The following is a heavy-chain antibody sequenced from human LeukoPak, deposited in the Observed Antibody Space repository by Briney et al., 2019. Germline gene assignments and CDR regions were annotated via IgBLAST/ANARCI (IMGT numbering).Heavy chain of an antibody. J-gene: IGHJ4*02. CDR2: ISGSGGST. D-gene: IGHD5-24*01. CDR3: AKVGRDGYNYGY. CDR1: GFLFSSYA. V-gene: IGHV3-23*01. Sequence: GGSLRLSCAASGFLFSSYAMSWVRQAPGKGLEWVSAISGSGGSTYYADSVKGRFTISRDNSKNTLYLQMNSLRAEDTAVYYCAKVGRDGYNYGYWGQGTLVTVSS.